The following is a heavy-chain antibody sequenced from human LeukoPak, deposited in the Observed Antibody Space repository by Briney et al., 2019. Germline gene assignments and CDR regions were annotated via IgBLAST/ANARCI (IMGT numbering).Heavy chain of an antibody. CDR3: ARDDTNQAFDI. V-gene: IGHV4-59*01. D-gene: IGHD2-8*01. Sequence: SETLSLTCSVSDGSINSYYWNWIRRPPGKGLEWIGYIYYSGSTNYNPSLKSRVTISVDTSKNQFSLKLSSVTAADTAVYYCARDDTNQAFDIWGQGTMVTVSS. CDR2: IYYSGST. CDR1: DGSINSYY. J-gene: IGHJ3*02.